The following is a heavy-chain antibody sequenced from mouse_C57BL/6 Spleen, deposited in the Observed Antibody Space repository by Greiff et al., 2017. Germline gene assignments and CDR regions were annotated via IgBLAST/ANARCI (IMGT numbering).Heavy chain of an antibody. CDR1: GYTFTSYW. CDR2: IHPNSGST. D-gene: IGHD1-1*01. J-gene: IGHJ2*01. Sequence: QVQLQQPGAELVKPGASVKLSCKASGYTFTSYWMHWVKQRPGQGLEWIGMIHPNSGSTNYNEKFKSKATLTVDKSSSTAYMQLSSLTSEDSAVYYCARVGYYGPVSYYVDYWGQGTTLTVSS. V-gene: IGHV1-64*01. CDR3: ARVGYYGPVSYYVDY.